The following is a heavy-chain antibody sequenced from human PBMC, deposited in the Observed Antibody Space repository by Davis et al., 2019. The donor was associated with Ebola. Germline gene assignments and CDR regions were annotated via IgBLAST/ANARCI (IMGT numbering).Heavy chain of an antibody. D-gene: IGHD5-18*01. CDR2: ISAYNGNT. V-gene: IGHV1-18*01. J-gene: IGHJ4*02. Sequence: ASVKVSCKASGGTFSSYGISWVRQAPGQGLEWMGWISAYNGNTNYAQKPQGRVTMTTDTSTSTAYMELRSLRSDDTAVYYCARAYSYGYERDYWGQGTLVTVSS. CDR1: GGTFSSYG. CDR3: ARAYSYGYERDY.